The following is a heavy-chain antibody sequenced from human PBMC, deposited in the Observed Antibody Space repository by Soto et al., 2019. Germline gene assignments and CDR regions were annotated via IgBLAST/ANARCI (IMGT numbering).Heavy chain of an antibody. CDR3: ARDRSYYYYGMDV. CDR1: GGSISSYY. V-gene: IGHV4-59*01. J-gene: IGHJ6*02. Sequence: TSETLSLTCTVSGGSISSYYWSWIRQPPGKGLEWTGYIYYSGSTNYNPSLKSRVTISVDTSKNQFSLKLSSVTAADTAVYYCARDRSYYYYGMDVWGQGTTVTVSS. CDR2: IYYSGST.